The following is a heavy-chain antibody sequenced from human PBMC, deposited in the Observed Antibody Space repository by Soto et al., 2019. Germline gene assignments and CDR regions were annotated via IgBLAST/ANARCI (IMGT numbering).Heavy chain of an antibody. V-gene: IGHV4-4*02. CDR2: AHHSGRT. D-gene: IGHD1-1*01. CDR1: GDSMSSSNW. CDR3: ARSDPTLLDY. J-gene: IGHJ4*02. Sequence: LSLTCTVSGDSMSSSNWWNWVRQPPGKGLEWIGEAHHSGRTNYNPSLKSRVTISVDRSQNHFSLQLTSVTAADTAFYYCARSDPTLLDYWGQGTLVPVSS.